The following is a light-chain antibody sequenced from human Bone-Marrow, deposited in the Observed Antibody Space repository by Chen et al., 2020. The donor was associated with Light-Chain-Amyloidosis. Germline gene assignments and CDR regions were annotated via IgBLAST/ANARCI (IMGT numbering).Light chain of an antibody. CDR3: QQYYSYPLT. J-gene: IGKJ4*01. CDR1: QSISNW. Sequence: DIQMTQSPSTLSASVGDRVTITCRASQSISNWLAWFQQKPGKAPKLLIYKATSLQSEVPSSFSGSGFGTEFTLTISSLQPDDFATYYCQQYYSYPLTVGGGTKVEVK. V-gene: IGKV1-5*03. CDR2: KAT.